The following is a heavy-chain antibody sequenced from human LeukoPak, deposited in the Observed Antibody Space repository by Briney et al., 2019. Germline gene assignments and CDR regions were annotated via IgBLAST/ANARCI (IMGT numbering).Heavy chain of an antibody. D-gene: IGHD2-2*01. V-gene: IGHV1-2*02. Sequence: GASVKVSCKASGYTFTGYYMHWVRQAPGQGLEWMGWINPNSGGTNYAQKFQGRVTMTRGTSISTAYMELSRLRSDDTAVYYCARADIVVVPAGPPPYWGQGTLVTVSS. CDR1: GYTFTGYY. J-gene: IGHJ4*02. CDR3: ARADIVVVPAGPPPY. CDR2: INPNSGGT.